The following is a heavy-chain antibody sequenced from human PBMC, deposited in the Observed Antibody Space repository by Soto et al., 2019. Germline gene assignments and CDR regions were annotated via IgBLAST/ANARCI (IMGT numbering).Heavy chain of an antibody. CDR2: IYYSGST. Sequence: TSETLSLTCTVSGGSISSYYWSWIRQPPGKGLEWIGYIYYSGSTNYNPSLKSRVTISVDTSKNQFSLKLSSVTAADTAVYYCAREFFSLFDYWGQGTLVTVSS. D-gene: IGHD3-3*01. J-gene: IGHJ4*02. CDR1: GGSISSYY. CDR3: AREFFSLFDY. V-gene: IGHV4-59*01.